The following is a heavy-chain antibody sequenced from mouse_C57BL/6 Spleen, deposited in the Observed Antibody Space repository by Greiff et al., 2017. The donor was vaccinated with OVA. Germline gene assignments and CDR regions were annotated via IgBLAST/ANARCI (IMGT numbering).Heavy chain of an antibody. J-gene: IGHJ4*01. CDR2: IDPSDSET. V-gene: IGHV1-52*01. CDR1: GYTFTSYW. D-gene: IGHD1-1*01. CDR3: ARRNYGNAMDY. Sequence: VQLQQPGAELVRPGSSVKLSCKASGYTFTSYWMHWEKQRPIQGLEWIGNIDPSDSETHYNQKFKDKATLTVDKSSSTAYMQLSSLTSEDSAVYYCARRNYGNAMDYWGQGTSVTVSS.